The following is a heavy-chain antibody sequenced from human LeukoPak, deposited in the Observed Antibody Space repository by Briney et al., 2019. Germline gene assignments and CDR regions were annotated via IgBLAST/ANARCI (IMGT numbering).Heavy chain of an antibody. D-gene: IGHD3/OR15-3a*01. V-gene: IGHV3-30*04. CDR1: GFTFSSYS. J-gene: IGHJ4*02. Sequence: GGSLRLSCAASGFTFSSYSLHWVCQAPGKGLEWVAHVASDGSYKWYADSVRGRFTISRDNSKNTLFLQMNSLGAEDTGVYYCARDADWSPFYWGQGTLVTVSS. CDR3: ARDADWSPFY. CDR2: VASDGSYK.